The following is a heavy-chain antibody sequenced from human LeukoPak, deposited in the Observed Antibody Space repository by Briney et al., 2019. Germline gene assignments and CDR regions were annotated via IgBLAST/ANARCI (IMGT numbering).Heavy chain of an antibody. V-gene: IGHV3-23*01. Sequence: GGSLRLSCVASGFTFHNYAMTWVRQAPGKGLEWVSGISDRGYSTYYADSVKGRFTISRDKSKNTLYLQMNSLRAEDAAVYYCAKGDDYGDYYVSSWGQGTLVTVSS. D-gene: IGHD4-17*01. CDR3: AKGDDYGDYYVSS. CDR2: ISDRGYST. J-gene: IGHJ5*02. CDR1: GFTFHNYA.